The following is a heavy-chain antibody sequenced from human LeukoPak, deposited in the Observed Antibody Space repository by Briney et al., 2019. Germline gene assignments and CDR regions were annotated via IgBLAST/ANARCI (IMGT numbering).Heavy chain of an antibody. CDR1: GFTVSSNY. CDR3: ARDRWNYEGWFDP. V-gene: IGHV3-53*01. CDR2: IYSGGST. D-gene: IGHD1-7*01. J-gene: IGHJ5*02. Sequence: PGGSLRLSCAASGFTVSSNYMSWVRQAPGKGLEWVSVIYSGGSTYYADSVKGRFTISRDNSKNTLYLQTNSLRAEDTAVYYCARDRWNYEGWFDPWGQGTLVTVSS.